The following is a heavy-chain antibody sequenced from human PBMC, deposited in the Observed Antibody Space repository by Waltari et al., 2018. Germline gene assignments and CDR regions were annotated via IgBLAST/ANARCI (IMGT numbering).Heavy chain of an antibody. D-gene: IGHD6-19*01. J-gene: IGHJ4*02. CDR3: ARELYSSGPDY. CDR2: ISSSSSTI. CDR1: GFTFSSYS. V-gene: IGHV3-48*04. Sequence: EVQLVESGGGLVQPGGSLRLSCAASGFTFSSYSMNWVRQAPGKGLEWVSYISSSSSTIYYADSVKGRFTISRDNAKNSLYLQMNSLRAEDTAVYYCARELYSSGPDYWGQGTLVTVSS.